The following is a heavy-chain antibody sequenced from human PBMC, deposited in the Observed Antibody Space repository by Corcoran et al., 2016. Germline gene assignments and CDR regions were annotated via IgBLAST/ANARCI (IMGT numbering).Heavy chain of an antibody. V-gene: IGHV3-15*01. J-gene: IGHJ6*02. CDR2: LKSKTDGGTT. Sequence: EVQLVESGGGLVKPGGSLRLSCAASGFTFSNAWMSWVRQAPGKGLEWVGRLKSKTDGGTTDYAAPVKGRFTISRDDSKNTLYLQMNSLKTEDTAVDYGTTESGVSGSYYVSYYGMDVWGQGTTVTVSS. D-gene: IGHD1-26*01. CDR1: GFTFSNAW. CDR3: TTESGVSGSYYVSYYGMDV.